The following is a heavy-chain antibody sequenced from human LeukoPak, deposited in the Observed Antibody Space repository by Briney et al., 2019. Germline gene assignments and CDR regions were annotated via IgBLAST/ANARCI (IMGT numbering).Heavy chain of an antibody. CDR3: ANDFDY. V-gene: IGHV3-23*01. CDR2: ISGSGDST. CDR1: GFAFSSYA. Sequence: GGSLRLSCAASGFAFSSYAMSWVRQAPGKGLEWVSLISGSGDSTYYADSVKGRFTISRDNSKNTQYLQMNTLRAEDTALYYCANDFDYWGQGTLVTVSS. J-gene: IGHJ4*02.